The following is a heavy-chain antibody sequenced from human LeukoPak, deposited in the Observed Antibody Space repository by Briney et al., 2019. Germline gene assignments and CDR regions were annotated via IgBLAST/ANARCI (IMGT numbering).Heavy chain of an antibody. CDR1: GFTFSDYI. J-gene: IGHJ4*02. CDR2: IRRKGQRYTT. D-gene: IGHD1-14*01. V-gene: IGHV3-72*01. CDR3: ARTLTVAGFDY. Sequence: GGSLRLSCAASGFTFSDYILGWVRQAPGKGLEWVGRIRRKGQRYTTEYAASVKDRFTISRDDSKNSLYLQMNSLRAEDTAVYYCARTLTVAGFDYWGQGTLVTVSS.